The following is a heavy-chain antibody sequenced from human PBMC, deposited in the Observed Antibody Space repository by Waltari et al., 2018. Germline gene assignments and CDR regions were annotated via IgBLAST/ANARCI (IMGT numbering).Heavy chain of an antibody. J-gene: IGHJ4*02. CDR3: AGGYYDILTGYLFDY. CDR2: IYYSGST. D-gene: IGHD3-9*01. V-gene: IGHV4-59*01. CDR1: GGSISSYY. Sequence: QVQLQESGPGLVKPSETLSLTCTVSGGSISSYYWSWIRQPPGKGLEWIGYIYYSGSTNYNPYLRSRGTISVDTSKNQFSLKLSSVTAADTAVYYCAGGYYDILTGYLFDYWGQGTLVTVSS.